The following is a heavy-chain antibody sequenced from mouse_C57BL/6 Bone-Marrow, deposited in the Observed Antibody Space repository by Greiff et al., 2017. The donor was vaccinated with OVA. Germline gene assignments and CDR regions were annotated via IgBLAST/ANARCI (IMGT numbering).Heavy chain of an antibody. J-gene: IGHJ2*01. CDR1: GYTFTSYW. Sequence: QVQLQQPGAELVKPGASVKLSCKASGYTFTSYWMHWVKPRPGQGLEWIGMIHPNSGSTNYNEKFKSKATLTVDKSSRTAYMQLSILTSEDSAVYYCASLLWLRRGDFDYWGQGTTLTVSS. D-gene: IGHD2-9*01. CDR2: IHPNSGST. CDR3: ASLLWLRRGDFDY. V-gene: IGHV1-64*01.